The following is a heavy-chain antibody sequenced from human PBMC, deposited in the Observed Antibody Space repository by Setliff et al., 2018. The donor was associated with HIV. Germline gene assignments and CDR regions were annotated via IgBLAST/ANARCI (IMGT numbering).Heavy chain of an antibody. J-gene: IGHJ1*01. CDR3: ARDGGPYCGGDCHLFRLPFQH. Sequence: ASVKVSCKASGYTFTTYGINWVRQAPGQGLEWMGWISAYNGNTNYAQNLQGRVTMTTDTSTSTAYMELRSLRSDDTAMYYCARDGGPYCGGDCHLFRLPFQHWGQGTLVTVSS. CDR1: GYTFTTYG. CDR2: ISAYNGNT. V-gene: IGHV1-18*01. D-gene: IGHD2-21*02.